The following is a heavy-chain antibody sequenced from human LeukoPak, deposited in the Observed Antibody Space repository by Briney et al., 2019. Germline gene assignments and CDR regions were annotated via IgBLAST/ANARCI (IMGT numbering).Heavy chain of an antibody. CDR2: ISAYNGNT. CDR1: GYTFTSYG. J-gene: IGHJ4*02. V-gene: IGHV1-18*01. CDR3: ARRYENYDFWSGPLTTEYYFDY. Sequence: GASVKVSCKASGYTFTSYGISWVRQAPGQGLEWMGWISAYNGNTNYPQKLQGRVTMTTDTSTSTAYMELRSLRSDDTAVYYCARRYENYDFWSGPLTTEYYFDYWGQGTLVTVSS. D-gene: IGHD3-3*01.